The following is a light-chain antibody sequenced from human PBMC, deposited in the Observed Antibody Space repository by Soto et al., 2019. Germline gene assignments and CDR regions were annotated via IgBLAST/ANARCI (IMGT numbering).Light chain of an antibody. Sequence: QSALTQPASVSGSPGQSITISCTGTSSDVGGYNYVSWYQQHPGKAPNLMIYEVNNRPSGVSNRFSGSKSGNTASLTISGLQAEDEADYYCSSFTRSSTWLFGGGTKVTVL. V-gene: IGLV2-14*01. CDR1: SSDVGGYNY. CDR3: SSFTRSSTWL. J-gene: IGLJ3*02. CDR2: EVN.